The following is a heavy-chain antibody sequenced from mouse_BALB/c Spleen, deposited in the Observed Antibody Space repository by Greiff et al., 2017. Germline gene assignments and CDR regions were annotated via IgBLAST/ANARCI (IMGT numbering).Heavy chain of an antibody. CDR2: INSNGGST. J-gene: IGHJ1*01. CDR1: GFTFSSYG. Sequence: EVKVVESGGGLVQPGGSLKLSCAASGFTFSSYGMSWVRQTPDKRLELVATINSNGGSTYYPDSVKGRFTISRDNAKNTLYLQMSSLKSEDTAMYYCARVRPKGYFDVWGAGTTVTVSS. CDR3: ARVRPKGYFDV. V-gene: IGHV5-6-3*01. D-gene: IGHD1-2*01.